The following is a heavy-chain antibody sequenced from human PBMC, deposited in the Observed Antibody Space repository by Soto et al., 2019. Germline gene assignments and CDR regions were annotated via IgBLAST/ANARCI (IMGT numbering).Heavy chain of an antibody. CDR3: ASRTVSPLYHYGMYV. CDR1: GFTFSSYA. D-gene: IGHD4-4*01. J-gene: IGHJ6*02. Sequence: QVQLVESGGGVVQPGRSLRLSCAASGFTFSSYAMHWVRQAPGKGLEWVAVISYGGSNKYYADSVKGRFTISRDNSKNTLYLQMNSLTAEDTAVYYCASRTVSPLYHYGMYVWGQGTTVTVSS. CDR2: ISYGGSNK. V-gene: IGHV3-30-3*01.